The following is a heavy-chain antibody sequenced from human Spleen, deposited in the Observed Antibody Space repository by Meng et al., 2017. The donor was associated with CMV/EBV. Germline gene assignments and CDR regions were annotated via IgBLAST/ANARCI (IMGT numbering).Heavy chain of an antibody. CDR3: AREQHRYSSTGDLAYYLDS. J-gene: IGHJ4*02. CDR1: GFTFTDYT. V-gene: IGHV3-21*06. CDR2: ITSSSAYI. D-gene: IGHD2-2*01. Sequence: GESLKISCVASGFTFTDYTMNWVRQAPGKGLEWVSSITSSSAYIYYADSVKGRFTISRDYTKNSLFLQMDSLRADDTAVYYCAREQHRYSSTGDLAYYLDSWGQGTLVTVSS.